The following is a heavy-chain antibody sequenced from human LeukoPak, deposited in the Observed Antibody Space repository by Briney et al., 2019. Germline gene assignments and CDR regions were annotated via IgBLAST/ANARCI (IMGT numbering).Heavy chain of an antibody. J-gene: IGHJ4*02. CDR1: GGSFSGYY. V-gene: IGHV3-23*01. CDR3: AKDQRWESPHYLDS. CDR2: ISASGGST. D-gene: IGHD1-26*01. Sequence: ETLSLTCAVYGGSFSGYYWSWIRQPPGKGLEWVSGISASGGSTYYADSVRGRFTISRDNSKNTLYVQMNSLRDEDTAVYYCAKDQRWESPHYLDSWGQGTLVTVSS.